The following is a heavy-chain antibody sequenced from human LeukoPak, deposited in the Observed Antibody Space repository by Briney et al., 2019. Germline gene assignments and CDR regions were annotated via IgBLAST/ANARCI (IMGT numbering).Heavy chain of an antibody. CDR1: GGTFSSYA. D-gene: IGHD3-10*01. CDR2: IIPIFGTA. Sequence: ASVKVSRKASGGTFSSYAISWVRQAPGQGLEWMGGIIPIFGTANYAQKFQGRVTITTDESTSTAYMELSSLRSEDTAVYYCARGSTYYYGSGSYFDYWGQGTLVTVSS. CDR3: ARGSTYYYGSGSYFDY. V-gene: IGHV1-69*05. J-gene: IGHJ4*02.